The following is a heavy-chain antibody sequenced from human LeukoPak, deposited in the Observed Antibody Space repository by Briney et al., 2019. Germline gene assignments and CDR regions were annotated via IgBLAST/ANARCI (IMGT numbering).Heavy chain of an antibody. CDR2: IKQDGSEK. Sequence: GGSLRLSCAASGFTFSSYWMSWVRQAPGKGLEWVANIKQDGSEKYYVDSVKGRFTISRDNAKNSLYLQMNSLRAEDTAVYYCARGLWDHYYYYYMDVWGKGTTVTVSS. CDR3: ARGLWDHYYYYYMDV. D-gene: IGHD1-26*01. CDR1: GFTFSSYW. J-gene: IGHJ6*03. V-gene: IGHV3-7*01.